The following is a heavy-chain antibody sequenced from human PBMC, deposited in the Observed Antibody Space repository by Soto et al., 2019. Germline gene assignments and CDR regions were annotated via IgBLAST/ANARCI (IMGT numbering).Heavy chain of an antibody. CDR2: AKIKAHGYDR. V-gene: IGHV3-72*01. D-gene: IGHD6-19*01. J-gene: IGHJ2*01. CDR1: GFTISDHY. Sequence: EVQLVESGGGLVQPGGSLRLSCVASGFTISDHYMDWVRHAPGKRLEWVGRAKIKAHGYDRQYAATVKGRFTVSGDDSENSFYLDMNSLRTEDTAIYYCVRPRVAGSLRDRYFDFWGRGTLVTVSS. CDR3: VRPRVAGSLRDRYFDF.